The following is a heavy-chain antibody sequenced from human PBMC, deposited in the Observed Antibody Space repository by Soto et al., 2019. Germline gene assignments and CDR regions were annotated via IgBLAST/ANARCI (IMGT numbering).Heavy chain of an antibody. CDR1: GGSISSSSYY. J-gene: IGHJ5*02. CDR3: ARLIAAAGTDPHPNWFDP. V-gene: IGHV4-39*01. CDR2: IYYSGST. Sequence: PSETLSLTCTVSGGSISSSSYYWGWIRQPPGKGLEWIGSIYYSGSTYYNPSLKSRVTISVDTSKNQFSLKLSSVTAADTAVYYCARLIAAAGTDPHPNWFDPWGQGTLVTVSS. D-gene: IGHD6-13*01.